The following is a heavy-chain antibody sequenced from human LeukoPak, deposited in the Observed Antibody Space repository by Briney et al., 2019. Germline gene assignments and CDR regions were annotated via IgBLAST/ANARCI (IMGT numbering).Heavy chain of an antibody. V-gene: IGHV1-2*02. J-gene: IGHJ4*02. CDR3: AREGWNQRDTAAFDH. CDR1: GYTFTGHY. CDR2: INPNSGDR. Sequence: ASVKVTCKASGYTFTGHYMHWARQAPGQGLEWMGWINPNSGDRNSAQKFQGRVTMTRDTSISTVYMELSRLGPDDTAVYYCAREGWNQRDTAAFDHWGQGTLVTVSS. D-gene: IGHD1-1*01.